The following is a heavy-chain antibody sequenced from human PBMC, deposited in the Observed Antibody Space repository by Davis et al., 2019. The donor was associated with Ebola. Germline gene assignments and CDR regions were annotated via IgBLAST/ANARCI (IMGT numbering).Heavy chain of an antibody. D-gene: IGHD2-21*02. CDR2: INPSGGST. Sequence: ASVKVSCKASGYTFTSYYMHWVRQAPGQGLEWMGIINPSGGSTSYAQKFQGRVTMTRDTSTSTVYMELSSLRSEDTAVYYCAREDPGLAYCGGDCYSWFDPWGQGTLVTVSS. CDR1: GYTFTSYY. V-gene: IGHV1-46*01. J-gene: IGHJ5*02. CDR3: AREDPGLAYCGGDCYSWFDP.